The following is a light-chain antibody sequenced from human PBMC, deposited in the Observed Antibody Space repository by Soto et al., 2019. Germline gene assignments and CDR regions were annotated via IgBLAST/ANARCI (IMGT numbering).Light chain of an antibody. CDR2: DAS. CDR3: QQRSNWRLT. CDR1: QSVSSY. V-gene: IGKV3-11*01. J-gene: IGKJ4*01. Sequence: EIVLTQSPATLSLSPGERATLSCRASQSVSSYLAWYQQKPGQAPRLLIYDASNRATGIPARFSGSGSGTDFTPTISSLEPEDFAVYYCQQRSNWRLTFGGGTKVDI.